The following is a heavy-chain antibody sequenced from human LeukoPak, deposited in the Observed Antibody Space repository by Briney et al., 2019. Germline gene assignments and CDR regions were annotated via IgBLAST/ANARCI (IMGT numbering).Heavy chain of an antibody. Sequence: SVKVSCKASGGTFSSYAISWVRQAPGQGLEWMGGIIPIFGTANYAQKFQGRVTMTEDTSTDTAYMELSSLRSEDTAVYYCATGEVGAFDYWGQGTLVTVSS. CDR2: IIPIFGTA. D-gene: IGHD1-26*01. CDR3: ATGEVGAFDY. CDR1: GGTFSSYA. V-gene: IGHV1-69*06. J-gene: IGHJ4*02.